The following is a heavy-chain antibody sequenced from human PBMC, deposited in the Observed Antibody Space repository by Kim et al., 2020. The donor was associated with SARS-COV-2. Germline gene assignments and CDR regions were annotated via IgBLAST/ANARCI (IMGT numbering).Heavy chain of an antibody. V-gene: IGHV1-46*01. CDR3: AREYCSSTSCHGDYYGMDV. J-gene: IGHJ6*02. D-gene: IGHD2-2*01. CDR1: GYTFTSYY. CDR2: INPSGGST. Sequence: ASVKVSCKASGYTFTSYYMHWVRQAPGQGLEWMGIINPSGGSTSYAQKFQGRVTMTRDTSTSTVSMELSSLRSEDTAVYYCAREYCSSTSCHGDYYGMDVWGQGNTVTVSS.